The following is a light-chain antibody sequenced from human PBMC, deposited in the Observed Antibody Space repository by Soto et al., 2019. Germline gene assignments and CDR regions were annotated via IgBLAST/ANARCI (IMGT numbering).Light chain of an antibody. CDR1: QGINDN. Sequence: DIQMTQSPSAMSASVGDRVTITCRASQGINDNLAWFQQKPGQVPKRLIYGAFSLQRGVPSRFSGSGSGTEFTLTISSLQPEDFATYYCQQANSFPYTFGQGTKLEIK. V-gene: IGKV1-17*03. J-gene: IGKJ2*01. CDR3: QQANSFPYT. CDR2: GAF.